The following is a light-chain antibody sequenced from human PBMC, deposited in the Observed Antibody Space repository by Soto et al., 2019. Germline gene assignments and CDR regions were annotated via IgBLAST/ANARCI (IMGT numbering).Light chain of an antibody. CDR1: QSISSN. V-gene: IGKV3-15*01. CDR2: GAS. J-gene: IGKJ1*01. CDR3: QQYNDWPPWT. Sequence: EIVMTQSPATLSVSLGESATLSCRATQSISSNLAWYQQRPGQAPRRLIYGASTRAAGVPARFSGSGSGTEFTLTISSLQSEDFALYYCQQYNDWPPWTFGQGTKVEIK.